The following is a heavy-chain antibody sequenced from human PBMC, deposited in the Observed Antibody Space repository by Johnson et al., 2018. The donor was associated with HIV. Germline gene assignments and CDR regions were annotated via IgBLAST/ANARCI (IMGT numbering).Heavy chain of an antibody. Sequence: QVQLVESGGGVVQPGRSLRLSCAASGFTFSNYGMHWVRQAPGTGLEWVAVITFEGSDKYYADSVKGRVTISRDDSKNTLYLRLNSLRPEDSAVYYCAREGEGYSSSWYDAFDIWGQGTMVTVSS. CDR2: ITFEGSDK. CDR1: GFTFSNYG. CDR3: AREGEGYSSSWYDAFDI. V-gene: IGHV3-30*03. D-gene: IGHD6-13*01. J-gene: IGHJ3*02.